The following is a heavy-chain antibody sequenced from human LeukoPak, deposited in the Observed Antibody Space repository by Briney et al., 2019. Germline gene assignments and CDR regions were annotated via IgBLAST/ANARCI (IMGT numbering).Heavy chain of an antibody. V-gene: IGHV4-39*01. Sequence: SETLSPTCTVSGDSISSSGYYWGWIRQPPGKGLEWIASVFYSSTYYNPSLKSRVTISVDTSKNQFSLRLSSVTAADTAVYYCARRNYYGSGSYYPWGQGTLVTVSS. D-gene: IGHD3-10*01. J-gene: IGHJ5*02. CDR1: GDSISSSGYY. CDR2: VFYSST. CDR3: ARRNYYGSGSYYP.